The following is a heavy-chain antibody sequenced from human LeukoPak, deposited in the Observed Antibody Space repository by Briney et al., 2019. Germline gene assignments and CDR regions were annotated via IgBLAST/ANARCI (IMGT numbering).Heavy chain of an antibody. Sequence: TSETLSLTCTVSGGSISSSSYYWGWIRQPPGKGLEWIGSIYYSGSTYYNPSLKSRVTISVDTSKNQFSLKLSSVTAADTAVYYCARFWFGELSQSDYFDYWGQGTLVTVSS. J-gene: IGHJ4*02. V-gene: IGHV4-39*07. D-gene: IGHD3-10*01. CDR2: IYYSGST. CDR3: ARFWFGELSQSDYFDY. CDR1: GGSISSSSYY.